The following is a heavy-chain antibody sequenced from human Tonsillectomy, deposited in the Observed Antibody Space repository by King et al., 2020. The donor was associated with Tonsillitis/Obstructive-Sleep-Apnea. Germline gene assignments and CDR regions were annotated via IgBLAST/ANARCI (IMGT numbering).Heavy chain of an antibody. D-gene: IGHD3-3*01. CDR3: ASGEGHDFWSGYYSAY. Sequence: QLVQSGAEVKKPGSSVKVSCKASGGTFSSYAISWVRQAPGQGLEWMGGIIPFLTRANYEQKFQGRVTITADKSTSTAYMELSSLRSEDTAVYYCASGEGHDFWSGYYSAYWGQGTLVTVSS. J-gene: IGHJ4*02. V-gene: IGHV1-69*10. CDR2: IIPFLTRA. CDR1: GGTFSSYA.